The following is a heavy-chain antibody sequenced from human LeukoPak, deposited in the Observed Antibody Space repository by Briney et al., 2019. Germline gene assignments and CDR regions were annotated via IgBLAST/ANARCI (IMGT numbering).Heavy chain of an antibody. D-gene: IGHD2-2*01. V-gene: IGHV3-30-3*01. Sequence: GGSLRLSCAASGFTFSNYPMHWVRQAPGTGLEWVAVLSSDGSNAYYADSVKGRFTISRDNSRNTLHLQMSSLRTEDTAAYYCTRDLYCTSTSCYEDVWGQGTTVTVSS. CDR3: TRDLYCTSTSCYEDV. CDR1: GFTFSNYP. CDR2: LSSDGSNA. J-gene: IGHJ6*02.